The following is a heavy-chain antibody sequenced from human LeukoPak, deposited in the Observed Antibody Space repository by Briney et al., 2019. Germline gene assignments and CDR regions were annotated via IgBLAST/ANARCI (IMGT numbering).Heavy chain of an antibody. Sequence: GGSLRLSCAASGFTFSNYAMSWVRQAPGKGLEWVSAIGGSGGSTYYADSVKGRFTISRDNSKNTLYLQMNSLRAEDTAVYYCARGGALTYYDFWSGYPLFDYWGQGTLVTVSS. CDR3: ARGGALTYYDFWSGYPLFDY. CDR2: IGGSGGST. D-gene: IGHD3-3*01. V-gene: IGHV3-23*01. CDR1: GFTFSNYA. J-gene: IGHJ4*02.